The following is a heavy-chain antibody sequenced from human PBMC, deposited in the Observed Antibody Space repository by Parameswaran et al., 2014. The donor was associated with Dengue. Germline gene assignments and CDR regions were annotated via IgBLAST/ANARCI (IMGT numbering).Heavy chain of an antibody. CDR2: INWNGGST. Sequence: RWIRQPPGKGLEWVSGINWNGGSTGYADSVKGRFTISRDNAKNSLYLQMNSLRAEDTALYHCARVGGLYCSGGSCYGPLDYWGQGTLVTVSS. V-gene: IGHV3-20*01. CDR3: ARVGGLYCSGGSCYGPLDY. D-gene: IGHD2-15*01. J-gene: IGHJ4*02.